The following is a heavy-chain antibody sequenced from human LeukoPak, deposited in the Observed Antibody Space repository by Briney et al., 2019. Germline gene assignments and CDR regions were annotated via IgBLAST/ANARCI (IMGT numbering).Heavy chain of an antibody. J-gene: IGHJ3*02. D-gene: IGHD3-22*01. CDR3: ATVDSSGYGDAFDI. Sequence: GGSLRLSCAASGFTASSNYMSWVRQAPGKGLEWVSVIYSDDRTYYADSVKGRFTISRYTSKKTLYLQMNSLRAEDTAVYYCATVDSSGYGDAFDIWGQGTMVTVSS. CDR2: IYSDDRT. V-gene: IGHV3-53*04. CDR1: GFTASSNY.